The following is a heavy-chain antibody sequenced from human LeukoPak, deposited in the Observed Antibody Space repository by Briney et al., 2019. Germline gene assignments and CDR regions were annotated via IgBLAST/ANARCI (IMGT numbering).Heavy chain of an antibody. D-gene: IGHD3-10*01. Sequence: SETLSLTCAVYGGSFSGYFWSWFRQPPGKGLEWIGEINRSGSTNYNSSLSLKSRVTISVDTSKNQFSLKLSSVTAADTAVYYCARASRFGEFPHDYWGQGTLVTVSS. V-gene: IGHV4-34*01. CDR3: ARASRFGEFPHDY. J-gene: IGHJ4*02. CDR1: GGSFSGYF. CDR2: INRSGST.